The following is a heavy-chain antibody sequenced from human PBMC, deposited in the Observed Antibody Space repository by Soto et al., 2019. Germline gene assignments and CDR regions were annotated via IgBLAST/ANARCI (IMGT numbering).Heavy chain of an antibody. CDR1: GGSISSSSYY. V-gene: IGHV4-39*01. CDR2: IYYSGST. J-gene: IGHJ4*02. Sequence: PSETLSLTCTVSGGSISSSSYYWGWIRQPPGKGLEWIGSIYYSGSTYYNPSLKSRVTISVDTSKNQFSLKLSSVTAADTAVYYCARPRQDDIVVVPAARYNWNYVYGYYFDYWGQGTLVTVS. D-gene: IGHD2-2*01. CDR3: ARPRQDDIVVVPAARYNWNYVYGYYFDY.